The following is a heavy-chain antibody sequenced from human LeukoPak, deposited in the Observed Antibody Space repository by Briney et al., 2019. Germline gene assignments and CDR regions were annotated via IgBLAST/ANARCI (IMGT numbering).Heavy chain of an antibody. Sequence: GGSLRLSCAASGFTFSSYWMSWVRQAPGKGLEWVANIKQDGSEKYYVDSVKGRFTISRDNAKNSLYLQMNSLRAEDTAVYYCARERGWPLHCFVYWGQGTLVTVSS. V-gene: IGHV3-7*04. D-gene: IGHD5-12*01. CDR1: GFTFSSYW. J-gene: IGHJ4*02. CDR2: IKQDGSEK. CDR3: ARERGWPLHCFVY.